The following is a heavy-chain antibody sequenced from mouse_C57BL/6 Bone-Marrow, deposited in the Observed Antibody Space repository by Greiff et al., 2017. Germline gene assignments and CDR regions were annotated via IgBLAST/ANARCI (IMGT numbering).Heavy chain of an antibody. V-gene: IGHV1-82*01. CDR1: GYAFSSSW. D-gene: IGHD2-2*01. Sequence: VNVVESGPELVKPGASVKISCKASGYAFSSSWMNWVKQRPGKGLEWIGRIYPGDGDTNYNGKFKGKATLTADKSSSTAYMQLSSLTSEDSAVYFCACLLWLRRAWFAYWGQGTLVTVSA. CDR3: ACLLWLRRAWFAY. J-gene: IGHJ3*01. CDR2: IYPGDGDT.